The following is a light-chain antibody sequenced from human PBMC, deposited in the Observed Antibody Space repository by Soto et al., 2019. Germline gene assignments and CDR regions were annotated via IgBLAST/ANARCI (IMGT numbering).Light chain of an antibody. CDR2: EAS. Sequence: EIVLTQSPATLSLSPGQRATLSCKASQSVFDYIAWYQQKPGQATRLLIYEASIRATGVPARFSGSGSGTDFTLTIISLGPEDFAVYYCQERSNWPSLSFGGVTKVEIK. CDR1: QSVFDY. V-gene: IGKV3-11*01. CDR3: QERSNWPSLS. J-gene: IGKJ4*01.